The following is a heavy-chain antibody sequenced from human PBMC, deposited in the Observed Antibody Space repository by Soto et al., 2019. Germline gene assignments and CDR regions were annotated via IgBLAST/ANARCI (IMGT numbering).Heavy chain of an antibody. J-gene: IGHJ4*02. CDR2: IIPMFPTT. CDR3: TKDGDSADYGY. CDR1: GDTFGINA. V-gene: IGHV1-69*06. Sequence: SVKVSCKASGDTFGINAIHCVLQSPVQWLEWMGGIIPMFPTTNYAQKFKGRLTIYADKSTGTAYMEMTSLRSEDTAVYYCTKDGDSADYGYWGQGTLVTVSS. D-gene: IGHD2-21*01.